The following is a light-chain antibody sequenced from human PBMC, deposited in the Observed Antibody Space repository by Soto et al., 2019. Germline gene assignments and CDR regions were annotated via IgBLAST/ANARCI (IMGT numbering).Light chain of an antibody. V-gene: IGKV1-33*01. J-gene: IGKJ5*01. Sequence: DIQMTQSPSSLSASVGDRVTITCRASQGISIYLNWFQQKPGKAPQLLIYDASNLQTGAPSRFSGSGSGTDFTFTTSSLQPEDIATYYCQQYDNLPLTFGQGTRLEIK. CDR1: QGISIY. CDR2: DAS. CDR3: QQYDNLPLT.